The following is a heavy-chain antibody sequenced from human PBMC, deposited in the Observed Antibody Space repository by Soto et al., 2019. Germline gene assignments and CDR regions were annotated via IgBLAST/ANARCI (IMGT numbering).Heavy chain of an antibody. CDR2: INHSGST. Sequence: SETLSLTCAVYGGSFSGYYWSWIRQPPGKGLEWIGEINHSGSTNYNPSLKSRVTISVDTSKNQFSLKLSSVTAADTAVYYCASRKGYCSSTSCRYYYYYMDVWGKGTTVTVSS. CDR1: GGSFSGYY. CDR3: ASRKGYCSSTSCRYYYYYMDV. J-gene: IGHJ6*03. V-gene: IGHV4-34*01. D-gene: IGHD2-2*01.